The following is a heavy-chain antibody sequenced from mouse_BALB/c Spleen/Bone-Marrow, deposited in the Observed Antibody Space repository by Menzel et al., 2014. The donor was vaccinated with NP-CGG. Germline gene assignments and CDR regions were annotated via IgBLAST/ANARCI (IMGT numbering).Heavy chain of an antibody. CDR1: GYTFTNYW. J-gene: IGHJ4*01. V-gene: IGHV1-87*01. CDR2: IYPGDGDT. D-gene: IGHD2-14*01. CDR3: ARRGYDEGFYFPMDY. Sequence: QVHVKQSGAGLARPGASVKLSCKASGYTFTNYWIQWVKQRPGQGLEWIGTIYPGDGDTRYTQNFKGKATLNADKSSNTAYMQLSSLASEDSAVYYCARRGYDEGFYFPMDYWGQGTSVTVSS.